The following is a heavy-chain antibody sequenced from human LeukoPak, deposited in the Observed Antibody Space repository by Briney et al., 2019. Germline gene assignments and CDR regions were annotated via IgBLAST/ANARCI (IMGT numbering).Heavy chain of an antibody. CDR3: ARAWGYYDSSGYYLDY. CDR2: IYSGGST. J-gene: IGHJ4*02. Sequence: TGGSLRLSCAASGFTFSSYAMSWVRQAPGKGLEWVSVIYSGGSTYYADSVKGRFTISRDNSKNTLYLQMNSLRAEDTAVYYCARAWGYYDSSGYYLDYWGQGTLVTVSS. D-gene: IGHD3-22*01. V-gene: IGHV3-66*01. CDR1: GFTFSSYA.